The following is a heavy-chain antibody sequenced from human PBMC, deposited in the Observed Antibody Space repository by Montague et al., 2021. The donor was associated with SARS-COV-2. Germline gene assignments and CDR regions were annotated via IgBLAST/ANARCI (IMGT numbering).Heavy chain of an antibody. CDR1: GGSISSSSYY. V-gene: IGHV4-39*01. CDR3: ARLYDSSSYYYGMDV. Sequence: SETLSLTCTVSGGSISSSSYYWGWIRQPPGKGLEWIGSIYYSRSTYYNPSLKSRVTISVDTSKNQFSLKLSSVTAADTAVYYCARLYDSSSYYYGMDVWGQGTTVTVSS. J-gene: IGHJ6*02. D-gene: IGHD5/OR15-5a*01. CDR2: IYYSRST.